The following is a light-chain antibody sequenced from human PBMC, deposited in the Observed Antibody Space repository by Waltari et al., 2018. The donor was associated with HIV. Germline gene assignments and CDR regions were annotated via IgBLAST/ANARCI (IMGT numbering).Light chain of an antibody. Sequence: QSVLTQPASVSGSPGQSITISCTGTNSDIGKYNLVSWYQQHPGKVPKVLIFEVTTRPSGISHRFSGSKSDNTASLTISGLQAEDEADYYCSSYATGNTYVFGTGTSVTVL. CDR1: NSDIGKYNL. CDR2: EVT. J-gene: IGLJ1*01. CDR3: SSYATGNTYV. V-gene: IGLV2-23*02.